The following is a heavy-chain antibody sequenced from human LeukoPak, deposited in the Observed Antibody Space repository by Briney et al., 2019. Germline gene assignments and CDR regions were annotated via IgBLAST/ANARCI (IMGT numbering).Heavy chain of an antibody. Sequence: GASVKVSCKASGYTFTSYGISWVRQAPGHGLEWMGWISAYNGNTNYAQKLQGRVTMTTDTSTSTAYMELRSLRSDDTAVYYCATPAHSGSYYGLLDYWGQGTLVTVSS. CDR1: GYTFTSYG. V-gene: IGHV1-18*01. CDR3: ATPAHSGSYYGLLDY. D-gene: IGHD1-26*01. CDR2: ISAYNGNT. J-gene: IGHJ4*02.